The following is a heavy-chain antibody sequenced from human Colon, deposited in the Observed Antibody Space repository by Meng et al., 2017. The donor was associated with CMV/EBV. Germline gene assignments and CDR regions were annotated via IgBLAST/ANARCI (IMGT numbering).Heavy chain of an antibody. CDR1: GYTFSHYG. J-gene: IGHJ4*02. CDR2: ITTYNGNT. CDR3: ARDGEYGDYLDY. Sequence: ASVKVSCKTSGYTFSHYGITWVRQAPGQGLEWVGWITTYNGNTNYEQKFQGRVTMTTDTSTSTVYMELRNLRSDDSAVYYCARDGEYGDYLDYWGQGTLVTVSS. D-gene: IGHD4-17*01. V-gene: IGHV1-18*01.